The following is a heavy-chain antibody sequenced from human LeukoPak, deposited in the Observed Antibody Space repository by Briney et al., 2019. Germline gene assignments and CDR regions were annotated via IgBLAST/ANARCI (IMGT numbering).Heavy chain of an antibody. CDR1: GGSISSYY. V-gene: IGHV4-59*01. CDR3: ARVGYCGGDCWGFDP. J-gene: IGHJ5*02. D-gene: IGHD2-21*02. Sequence: SETLSLTCTVSGGSISSYYWSWIRQPPGKGLEWIGYIYYSGSTNYNPSLKSRVTISVDTSKNQFSLKLSFVTAADTAVYYCARVGYCGGDCWGFDPWGQGTLVTVSS. CDR2: IYYSGST.